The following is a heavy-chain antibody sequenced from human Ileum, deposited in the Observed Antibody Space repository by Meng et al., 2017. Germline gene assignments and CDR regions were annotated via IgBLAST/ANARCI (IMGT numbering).Heavy chain of an antibody. CDR1: VGPTSSRTYS. CDR3: ARQPTGFPNWFDP. J-gene: IGHJ5*02. D-gene: IGHD3-9*01. CDR2: FHFSGNT. V-gene: IGHV4-39*07. Sequence: GTRTGLVHTSATLSPPCIASVGPTSSRTYSWACLRQPPGTGLEWIATFHFSGNTYYNPSLKSRVAISIDTSKNHFSLRLTSVTAADTAIYFCARQPTGFPNWFDPWGLGTLVTVSS.